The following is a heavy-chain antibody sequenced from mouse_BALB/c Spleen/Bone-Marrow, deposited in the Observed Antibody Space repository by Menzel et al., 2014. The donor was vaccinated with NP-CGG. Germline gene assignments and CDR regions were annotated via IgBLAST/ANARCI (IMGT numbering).Heavy chain of an antibody. Sequence: VQLQQSGAELMKPGASVKISCKATGYTFSSYWIEWVKQRPGHGLEWIGEILPGSGSIKYNEKFKGKATFTADTSSNTAYRQLSSLTSEDSAVYYCASRYDTMDYWGQGTSVTVSS. V-gene: IGHV1-9*01. CDR1: GYTFSSYW. CDR2: ILPGSGSI. J-gene: IGHJ4*01. CDR3: ASRYDTMDY.